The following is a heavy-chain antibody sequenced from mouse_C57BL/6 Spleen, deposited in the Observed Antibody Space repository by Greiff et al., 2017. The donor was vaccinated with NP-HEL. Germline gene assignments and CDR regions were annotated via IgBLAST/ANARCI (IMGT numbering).Heavy chain of an antibody. CDR2: IYPGDGDT. D-gene: IGHD2-2*01. CDR3: TWGYDYFDY. CDR1: GYAFSSSW. Sequence: QVQLQQSGPELVKPGASVKISCKASGYAFSSSWMNWVKQRPGKGLEWIGRIYPGDGDTNYNGKFKGKATLTADKSSSTAYMQLRSMTSEDTAVYFCTWGYDYFDYWGQGTTLTVSS. J-gene: IGHJ2*01. V-gene: IGHV1-82*01.